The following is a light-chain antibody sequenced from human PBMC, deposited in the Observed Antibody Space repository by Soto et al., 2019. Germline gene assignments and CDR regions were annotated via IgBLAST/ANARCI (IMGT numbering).Light chain of an antibody. CDR2: GAS. J-gene: IGKJ1*01. V-gene: IGKV3-15*01. Sequence: EIVMPQSPATLSVSPGERATLSCRASQSVSSKLAWYQQKPGQAPRLLIYGASTRATGIPARFSGSGTGTEFTLTISSLQSEDFADYYCQLYSNWPPWTFGQGTKLEIK. CDR3: QLYSNWPPWT. CDR1: QSVSSK.